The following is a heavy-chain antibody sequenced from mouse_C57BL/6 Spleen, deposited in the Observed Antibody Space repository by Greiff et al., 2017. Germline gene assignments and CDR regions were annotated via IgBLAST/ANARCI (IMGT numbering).Heavy chain of an antibody. CDR1: GFTFSSYA. CDR2: ISDGGSYT. J-gene: IGHJ1*03. CDR3: ARDLTGYWYFDV. V-gene: IGHV5-4*01. D-gene: IGHD4-1*01. Sequence: EVQVVESGGGLVKPGGSLKLSCAASGFTFSSYAMSWVRQTPEKRLEWVATISDGGSYTYYPDNVKGRFTISRDNAKNNLYLQMSHLKSEDTAMYYCARDLTGYWYFDVWGTGTTVTVAS.